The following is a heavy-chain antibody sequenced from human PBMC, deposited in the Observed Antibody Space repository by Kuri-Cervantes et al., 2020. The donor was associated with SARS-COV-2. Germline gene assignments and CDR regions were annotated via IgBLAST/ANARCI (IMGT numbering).Heavy chain of an antibody. Sequence: GGSLRLSCVATGFTFSGYTMNWVRQAPGKALQWVSSISGSGSYIYYADSMKGRFTVSRDSAKNSLYLQMNSLRGEDTAVYYCARVAGEGPIYYCYMDVWGKGTTVTVSS. CDR3: ARVAGEGPIYYCYMDV. J-gene: IGHJ6*03. D-gene: IGHD2-21*01. CDR2: ISGSGSYI. V-gene: IGHV3-21*01. CDR1: GFTFSGYT.